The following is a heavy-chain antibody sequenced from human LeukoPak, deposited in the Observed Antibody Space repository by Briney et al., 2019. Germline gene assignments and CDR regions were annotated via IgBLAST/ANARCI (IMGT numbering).Heavy chain of an antibody. CDR3: AKPPEVGATVGYFDY. Sequence: PGGSLRLSCAASGFTFSSYGMHWVRQAPGKGLEWVALISFDGSKQYYADSVKGRFTISRDNSKNTLYLQMNSLRAEDTAVYYCAKPPEVGATVGYFDYWGQGTLVTVSS. J-gene: IGHJ4*02. D-gene: IGHD1-26*01. V-gene: IGHV3-30*18. CDR2: ISFDGSKQ. CDR1: GFTFSSYG.